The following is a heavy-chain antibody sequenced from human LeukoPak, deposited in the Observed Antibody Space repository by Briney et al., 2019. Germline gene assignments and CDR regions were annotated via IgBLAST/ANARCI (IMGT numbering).Heavy chain of an antibody. CDR3: ARGHESIKTFGEVIKSRTRWFDP. Sequence: IPSETLSLTCTVSGDSITNTYYYWAWIRQSPEKGLEWIGGINYSGPTYYNTPLRSRVTISLDTAKNQFSLKLSSVTAADTAVYYCARGHESIKTFGEVIKSRTRWFDPWGQGTLVTVSS. CDR2: INYSGPT. CDR1: GDSITNTYYY. D-gene: IGHD3-3*01. J-gene: IGHJ5*02. V-gene: IGHV4-39*07.